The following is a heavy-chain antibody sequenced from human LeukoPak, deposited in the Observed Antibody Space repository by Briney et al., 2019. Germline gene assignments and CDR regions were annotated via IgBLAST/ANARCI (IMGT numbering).Heavy chain of an antibody. CDR2: ISYDGSNK. CDR1: GFTFSSYA. CDR3: AKVDSWNYAFDY. V-gene: IGHV3-30*04. Sequence: PGGSLRLSCAASGFTFSSYAMHWVRQAPGKGLEWVAVISYDGSNKYYADSVKGRFTISRDNSKNTLYLQMNSLRAEDTAVYYCAKVDSWNYAFDYWGQGTLVTVSS. J-gene: IGHJ4*02. D-gene: IGHD1-7*01.